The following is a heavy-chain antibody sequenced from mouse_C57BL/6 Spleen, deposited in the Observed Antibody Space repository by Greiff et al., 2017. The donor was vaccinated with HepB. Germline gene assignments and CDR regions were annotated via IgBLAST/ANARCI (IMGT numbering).Heavy chain of an antibody. CDR3: ASRAYGSSPYYAMDY. CDR2: IYPGDGDT. Sequence: VQLQESGPELVKPGASVKISCKASGYAFSSSWMNWVKQRPGKGLEWIGRIYPGDGDTNYNGKFKGKATLTADKSSSTAYMQLSSLTSEDSAVYFCASRAYGSSPYYAMDYWGQGTSVTVSS. D-gene: IGHD1-1*01. V-gene: IGHV1-82*01. J-gene: IGHJ4*01. CDR1: GYAFSSSW.